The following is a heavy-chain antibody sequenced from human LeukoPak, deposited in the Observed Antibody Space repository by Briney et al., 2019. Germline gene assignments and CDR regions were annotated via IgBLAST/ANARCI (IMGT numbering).Heavy chain of an antibody. CDR1: GFTFSSYG. V-gene: IGHV3-30*18. D-gene: IGHD6-19*01. J-gene: IGHJ6*02. CDR2: ISYDGSNK. CDR3: AKDPTRGWYAHYYYGMDV. Sequence: PGRSLRLSCAASGFTFSSYGMHWVRQAPGKGLEWVAVISYDGSNKYYADSVKGRFTISRDNSKNTLYLQMNSLRAEDTAVYYCAKDPTRGWYAHYYYGMDVWGQGTTVTVSS.